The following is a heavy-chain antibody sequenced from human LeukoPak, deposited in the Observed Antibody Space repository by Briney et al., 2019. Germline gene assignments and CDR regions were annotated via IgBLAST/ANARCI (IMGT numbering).Heavy chain of an antibody. V-gene: IGHV3-20*04. Sequence: GGSLRLSCAASGFTFDDYGMSWVRQAPGKGLEGVSGFNWNGGSTGYADPVKGRFTISRDNAKNSLYLQMNSLRAEDTALYYCARDFGSGPVLGMDVWGQGTTVTVSS. CDR2: FNWNGGST. D-gene: IGHD3-3*01. J-gene: IGHJ6*02. CDR3: ARDFGSGPVLGMDV. CDR1: GFTFDDYG.